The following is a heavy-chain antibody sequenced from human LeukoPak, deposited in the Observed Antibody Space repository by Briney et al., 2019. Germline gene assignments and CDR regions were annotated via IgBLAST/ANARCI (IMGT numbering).Heavy chain of an antibody. CDR1: GDSITSYY. Sequence: SETLSLTCTVSGDSITSYYWSWVRQPPGKGLEWIGYIHYSGSTSYNPSLMSRVTISVDTSKTQFSLKLSSVRAADTAVYYCERSGCSGGNCRGMIWGQGTKVTVSS. D-gene: IGHD2-15*01. CDR2: IHYSGST. V-gene: IGHV4-59*08. CDR3: ERSGCSGGNCRGMI. J-gene: IGHJ3*01.